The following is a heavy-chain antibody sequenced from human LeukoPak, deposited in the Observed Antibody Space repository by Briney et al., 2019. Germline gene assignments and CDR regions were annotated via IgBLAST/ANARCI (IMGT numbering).Heavy chain of an antibody. CDR2: IIPILGIA. D-gene: IGHD2-2*02. Sequence: ASVKVSCKASGGTFSSYTISWVRQAPGQGLERMGRIIPILGIANYAQKFQGRVTITADKSTSTAYMELSSLRSEDTAVYYCARYCSSTSCYTLNTGAYYYYGMDVWGQGTTVTVSS. CDR1: GGTFSSYT. V-gene: IGHV1-69*02. J-gene: IGHJ6*02. CDR3: ARYCSSTSCYTLNTGAYYYYGMDV.